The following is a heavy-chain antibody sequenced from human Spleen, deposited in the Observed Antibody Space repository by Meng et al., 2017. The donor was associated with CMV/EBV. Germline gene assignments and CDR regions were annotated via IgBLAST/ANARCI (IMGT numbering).Heavy chain of an antibody. D-gene: IGHD3-16*02. J-gene: IGHJ4*02. CDR2: TNPRGSST. Sequence: ASVKVSCKASGYTFTSYDMHWVRQAPGQGPEWMGITNPRGSSTSYPQKFQGRVTMTRDTSTSTVYRGLSRLRSEGTAVYYCARGGGGDYVWGSYRPWGHYFDYWGQGTLVTVSS. V-gene: IGHV1-46*01. CDR3: ARGGGGDYVWGSYRPWGHYFDY. CDR1: GYTFTSYD.